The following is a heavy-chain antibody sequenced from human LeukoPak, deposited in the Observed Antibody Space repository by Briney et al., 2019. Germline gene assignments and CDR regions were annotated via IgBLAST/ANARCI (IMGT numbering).Heavy chain of an antibody. Sequence: GGSLRLSCAASGFTVSSNYMSWVRQAPGKGLEWVSIIYSDGSTYYADAVKGRFTISRDNSKNTLFLHMNSLRAEDTAVYYCARVSLIVGATGSYYFDYWGQGALVTVSS. J-gene: IGHJ4*01. CDR2: IYSDGST. CDR3: ARVSLIVGATGSYYFDY. V-gene: IGHV3-53*01. D-gene: IGHD1-26*01. CDR1: GFTVSSNY.